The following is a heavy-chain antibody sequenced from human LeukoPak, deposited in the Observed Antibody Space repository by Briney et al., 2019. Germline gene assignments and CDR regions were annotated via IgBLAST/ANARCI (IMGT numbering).Heavy chain of an antibody. CDR3: AKIRRAVAGIGGSGDFDY. Sequence: GGSLRLSCAASGFTFSSYAMSWVRQAPGKGLEWVSAISGSGGNTYYADSVKGRFTISRDNSKNTLYLQMNSLRAEDTAVYYCAKIRRAVAGIGGSGDFDYWGQGTLVTVSS. V-gene: IGHV3-23*01. CDR2: ISGSGGNT. J-gene: IGHJ4*02. CDR1: GFTFSSYA. D-gene: IGHD6-19*01.